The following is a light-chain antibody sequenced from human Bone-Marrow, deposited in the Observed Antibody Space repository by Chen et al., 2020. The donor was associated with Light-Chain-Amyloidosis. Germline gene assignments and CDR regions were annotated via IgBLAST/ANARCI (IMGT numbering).Light chain of an antibody. CDR3: QSADSSGTYEVI. CDR2: RDT. V-gene: IGLV3-25*03. J-gene: IGLJ2*01. CDR1: DLPTKY. Sequence: SYELTQPPSVSVSPGQTARITCSGDDLPTKYAYWYQQKPGQAPVLVRHRDTERPSGISVRVSGSSSGTTATLTISGVQAEDEADYHCQSADSSGTYEVIFGGGTKLTVL.